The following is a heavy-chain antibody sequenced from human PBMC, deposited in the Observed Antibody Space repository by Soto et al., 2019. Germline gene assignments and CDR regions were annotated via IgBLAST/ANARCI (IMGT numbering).Heavy chain of an antibody. CDR3: ARLGLRVYDFDS. J-gene: IGHJ4*01. CDR1: GASMSNDY. CDR2: IYSNGIA. V-gene: IGHV4-59*03. D-gene: IGHD3-16*01. Sequence: LSLTCTVSGASMSNDYWSWIRQPPGKGLECIGYIYSNGIANYSPSLKSRVTISMDSSKNQFSLKLSSVTAADTAVYHCARLGLRVYDFDSWGQGTLVTVSS.